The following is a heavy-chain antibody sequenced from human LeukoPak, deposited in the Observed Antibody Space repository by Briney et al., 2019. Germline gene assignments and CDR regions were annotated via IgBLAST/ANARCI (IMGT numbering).Heavy chain of an antibody. CDR3: AKILNPHAFDI. CDR1: GFTFDDYD. CDR2: VTANGGGT. Sequence: GGSLRLSCAASGFTFDDYDMHWVRQAPGKGPEWVSYVTANGGGTYYADSVKGRFVISRDNSKNSLYLQMNILRPEDTALYYCAKILNPHAFDIWGQGTMVTVSS. D-gene: IGHD1-14*01. J-gene: IGHJ3*02. V-gene: IGHV3-43*02.